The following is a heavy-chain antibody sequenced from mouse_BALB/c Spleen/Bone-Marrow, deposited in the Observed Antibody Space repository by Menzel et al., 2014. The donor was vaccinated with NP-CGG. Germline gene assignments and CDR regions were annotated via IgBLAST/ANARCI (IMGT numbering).Heavy chain of an antibody. CDR3: ARRNRDYYAMDY. CDR2: INPGSGGT. Sequence: QLQQSGAELVRPGTSVKVSCKASGHAFTNYLLEWVKQRPGQGLEWIGVINPGSGGTKYNEKFKGKATLTVDKSSSTAYMQLSSLTSDDSAVYFCARRNRDYYAMDYLGQGTSVTVSS. V-gene: IGHV1-54*01. CDR1: GHAFTNYL. J-gene: IGHJ4*01.